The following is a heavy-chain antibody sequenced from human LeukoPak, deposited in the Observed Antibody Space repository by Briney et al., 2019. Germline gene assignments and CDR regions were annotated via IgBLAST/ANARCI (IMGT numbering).Heavy chain of an antibody. J-gene: IGHJ4*02. CDR2: IYRSRGT. CDR3: ARLRWELLACYFDH. D-gene: IGHD2-15*01. CDR1: TDSTNTYY. Sequence: SETLSLTCSVSTDSTNTYYWSWIRQSPGTGLEWIGDIYRSRGTDYNPSFKSRVTVSIDMSKKEFSLKLTSVTVADTAMYYCARLRWELLACYFDHWGQGAFVIVSS. V-gene: IGHV4-59*01.